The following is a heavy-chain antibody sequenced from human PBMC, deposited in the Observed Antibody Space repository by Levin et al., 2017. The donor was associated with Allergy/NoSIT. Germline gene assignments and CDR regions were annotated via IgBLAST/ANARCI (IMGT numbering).Heavy chain of an antibody. D-gene: IGHD1-26*01. Sequence: PGGSLRLSCKGSGYSFTSNWIAWVRQMPGKGLEWMGIIFPGDSDTIYSPSFQGQVTMSADKSISTAYLQWSSLKASDSAIYFCARLEGTDTGSKYEHNWFDPWGQGTPVTVSS. J-gene: IGHJ5*02. CDR1: GYSFTSNW. CDR3: ARLEGTDTGSKYEHNWFDP. CDR2: IFPGDSDT. V-gene: IGHV5-51*01.